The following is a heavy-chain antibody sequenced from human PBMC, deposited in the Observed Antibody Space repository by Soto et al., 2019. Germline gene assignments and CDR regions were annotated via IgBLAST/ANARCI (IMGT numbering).Heavy chain of an antibody. V-gene: IGHV1-24*01. CDR1: GYTLTELS. J-gene: IGHJ5*02. D-gene: IGHD3-22*01. CDR3: ATDLNGRESYYYDSSGTPVDWFDP. Sequence: ASVKVSCKVSGYTLTELSMHWVRQAPGKGLEGMGGFDPEDGETIYAQKFQGRVTMTEDTSTDTAYMELSSLRSEDTAVYYCATDLNGRESYYYDSSGTPVDWFDPWGQGTLVTVSS. CDR2: FDPEDGET.